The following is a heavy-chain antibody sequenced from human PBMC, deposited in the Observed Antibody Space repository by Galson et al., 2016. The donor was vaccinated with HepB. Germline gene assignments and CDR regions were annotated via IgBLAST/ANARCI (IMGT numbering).Heavy chain of an antibody. Sequence: SLRLSCAASGFTFSTWALSWVRQAPGKGLEWVSGLSPTNDTGCADSVKGRFTISRDNSKNRLYLQMNSLRAEDTAVYYCARLPYYDNTGFYYGLRVDYFDSWGQGTLVTVSS. CDR2: LSPTNDT. CDR3: ARLPYYDNTGFYYGLRVDYFDS. V-gene: IGHV3-23*01. CDR1: GFTFSTWA. J-gene: IGHJ4*02. D-gene: IGHD3-22*01.